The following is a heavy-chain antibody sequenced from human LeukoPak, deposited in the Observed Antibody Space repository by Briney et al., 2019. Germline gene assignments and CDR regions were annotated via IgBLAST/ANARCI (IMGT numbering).Heavy chain of an antibody. CDR3: ATAPMLRGEGGEHYKYGMGV. Sequence: PSETLTLSCAASVGSITSGNMWSGGRQSPGKGLEWIGEIYHNGTPNYSPSLKSRVTISADTFKNHFSLKLTSLTAADTAVYYCATAPMLRGEGGEHYKYGMGVWGQEPLVTVSS. J-gene: IGHJ6*02. CDR2: IYHNGTP. CDR1: VGSITSGNM. D-gene: IGHD3-10*01. V-gene: IGHV4-4*02.